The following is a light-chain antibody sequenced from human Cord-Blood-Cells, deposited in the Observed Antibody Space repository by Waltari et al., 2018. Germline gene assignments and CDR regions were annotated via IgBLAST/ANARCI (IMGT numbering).Light chain of an antibody. CDR2: WAS. Sequence: DIVMTQSPDSLAVCLRDRATINCNSSQSVLYSSNNKNYLAWYQQKPGQPPKLLIYWASSRESGVPSRFSGSGSGTDFTLTISSLQPEDVATYYCQQYYSTPPTFGAGTKVEIK. CDR1: QSVLYSSNNKNY. J-gene: IGKJ3*01. CDR3: QQYYSTPPT. V-gene: IGKV4-1*01.